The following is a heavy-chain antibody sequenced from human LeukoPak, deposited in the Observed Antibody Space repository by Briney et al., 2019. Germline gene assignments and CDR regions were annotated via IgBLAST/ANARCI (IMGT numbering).Heavy chain of an antibody. CDR3: ARGAGLAPYYDFWSGYSTRNGFDP. Sequence: GESLKISCKASGYTFTSYDINWVRQATGQGLEWMGWMNPNSGNTGYAQKFQGRVTMTRNTSISTAYMELSSLRSEDTAVYYCARGAGLAPYYDFWSGYSTRNGFDPWGQGTLVTVSS. J-gene: IGHJ5*02. D-gene: IGHD3-3*01. CDR1: GYTFTSYD. CDR2: MNPNSGNT. V-gene: IGHV1-8*01.